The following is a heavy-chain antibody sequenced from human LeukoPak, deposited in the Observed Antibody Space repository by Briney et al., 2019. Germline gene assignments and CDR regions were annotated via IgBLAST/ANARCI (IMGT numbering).Heavy chain of an antibody. Sequence: AGGSLRLSCAASGFTFSSYSMNWVRQAPGRGLEWVSSISSSSSYIYYADSVKGRFTISRDNAKNSLYLQMNSLRAEDTAVYYCARVLVAGTGKYYFDYWGQGTLVTVSS. CDR2: ISSSSSYI. J-gene: IGHJ4*02. V-gene: IGHV3-21*01. CDR3: ARVLVAGTGKYYFDY. CDR1: GFTFSSYS. D-gene: IGHD6-19*01.